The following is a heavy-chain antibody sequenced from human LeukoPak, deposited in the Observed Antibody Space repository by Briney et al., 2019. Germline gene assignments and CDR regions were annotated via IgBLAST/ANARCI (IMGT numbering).Heavy chain of an antibody. CDR1: GGTFSSYA. CDR3: ATPIAVAGIFDY. CDR2: IIPIFGTA. D-gene: IGHD6-19*01. Sequence: SVKVSCKASGGTFSSYAISWVRQAPGQGLEWMGGIIPIFGTANYAQKFQGRVTITADESTSTAYVELSSLRSEDTAVYYCATPIAVAGIFDYWGQGTLVTVSS. V-gene: IGHV1-69*13. J-gene: IGHJ4*02.